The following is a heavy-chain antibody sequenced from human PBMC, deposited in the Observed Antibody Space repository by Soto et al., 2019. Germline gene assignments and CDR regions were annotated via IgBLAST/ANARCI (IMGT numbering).Heavy chain of an antibody. J-gene: IGHJ4*02. V-gene: IGHV4-34*01. CDR1: GGSFSGYW. Sequence: QVQLQQWGAGLLKPSETLSLTCAVYGGSFSGYWWTWIRQPPGKGLEWIGEINHSGSTNYNPSLKSRITMSVDTYKHQFSLELNSVTAADTAVYYCARGNRFVDYWGQGTLVTVSS. D-gene: IGHD3-16*01. CDR2: INHSGST. CDR3: ARGNRFVDY.